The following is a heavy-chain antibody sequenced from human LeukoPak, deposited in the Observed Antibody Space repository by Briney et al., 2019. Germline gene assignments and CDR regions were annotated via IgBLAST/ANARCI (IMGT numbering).Heavy chain of an antibody. CDR1: GGTFSRYS. Sequence: GASVKVSCKASGGTFSRYSISWVRQAPGQGLEWMGGTNPIVGATYYAQKFQGRVTISRDESTGTANMELSSLRPDDTAVYYCARGRVMNDYGGNILEYWGQGTLVTVSS. J-gene: IGHJ4*02. CDR3: ARGRVMNDYGGNILEY. CDR2: TNPIVGAT. V-gene: IGHV1-69*13. D-gene: IGHD4-23*01.